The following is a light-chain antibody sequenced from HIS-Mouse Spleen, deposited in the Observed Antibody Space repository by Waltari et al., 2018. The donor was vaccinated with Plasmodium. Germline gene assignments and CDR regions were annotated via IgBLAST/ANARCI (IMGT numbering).Light chain of an antibody. J-gene: IGKJ2*01. CDR3: QQYNNWPPYT. CDR2: GAS. V-gene: IGKV3-15*01. Sequence: EIGMTQSPATLSLSPGERAPPSCRASQSVSSNLAWYQQKPGQAPRLLIYGASTRATGIPARFSGSGSGTEFTLTISSLQSEDFAVYYCQQYNNWPPYTFGQGTKLEIK. CDR1: QSVSSN.